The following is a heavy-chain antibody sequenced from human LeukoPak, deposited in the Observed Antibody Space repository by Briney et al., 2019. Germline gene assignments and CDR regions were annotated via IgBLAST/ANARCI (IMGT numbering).Heavy chain of an antibody. Sequence: SETLSLTCSVSGGSISRCYWSWIRQPPGKGLGWIGYIYYSGSTNYNPSLKSRVTISVDTSKNQFSLKLSSVTAADTAVYYCARRPGGWYYFDNWGQGTLVTVSS. CDR3: ARRPGGWYYFDN. CDR2: IYYSGST. V-gene: IGHV4-59*01. J-gene: IGHJ4*02. CDR1: GGSISRCY. D-gene: IGHD6-19*01.